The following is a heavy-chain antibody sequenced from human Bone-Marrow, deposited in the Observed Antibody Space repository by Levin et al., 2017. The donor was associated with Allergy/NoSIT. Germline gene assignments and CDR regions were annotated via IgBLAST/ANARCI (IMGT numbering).Heavy chain of an antibody. J-gene: IGHJ4*02. CDR1: GGSIISGGIY. CDR2: IYYSGST. CDR3: ARDGSNAVDS. V-gene: IGHV4-31*03. Sequence: PSETLSLTCTVSGGSIISGGIYWSWIRQHPGKGLEWIGYIYYSGSTHYNPSLKSRVTISVDTSKNQFSLRLTSVTAADTAVFYCARDGSNAVDSWGQGTLVTVSS.